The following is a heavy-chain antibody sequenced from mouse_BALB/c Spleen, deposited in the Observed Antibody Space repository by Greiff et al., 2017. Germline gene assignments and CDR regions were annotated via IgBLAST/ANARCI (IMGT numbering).Heavy chain of an antibody. J-gene: IGHJ3*01. CDR3: ARVPGGYLAY. D-gene: IGHD1-1*02. CDR2: ISSGGST. V-gene: IGHV5-6-5*01. CDR1: GFTFSSYA. Sequence: EVNLVESGGGLVKPGGSLKLSCAASGFTFSSYAMSWVRQTPEKRLEWVASISSGGSTYYPDSVKGRFTISRDNARNILYLQMSSLRSEDTAMYYCARVPGGYLAYWGQGTLVTVSA.